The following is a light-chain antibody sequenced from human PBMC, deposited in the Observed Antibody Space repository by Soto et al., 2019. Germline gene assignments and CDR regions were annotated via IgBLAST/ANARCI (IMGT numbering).Light chain of an antibody. CDR3: SSYTSSSTL. J-gene: IGLJ2*01. Sequence: QSALTQPASVSGSPGQSITISCTGTSSDVGYYNYVSWYQQHPGNAPKLIIYEVSNRPAGVSNRFSGSKSGNTASLTISGLQAEDEADYYCSSYTSSSTLFGGGTQLTVL. CDR2: EVS. CDR1: SSDVGYYNY. V-gene: IGLV2-14*01.